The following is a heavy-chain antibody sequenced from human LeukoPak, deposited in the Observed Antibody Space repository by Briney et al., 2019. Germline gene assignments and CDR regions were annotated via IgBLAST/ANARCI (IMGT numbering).Heavy chain of an antibody. CDR3: ATDVPGGSYPLDY. J-gene: IGHJ4*02. CDR2: IKSKVDGGTT. V-gene: IGHV3-15*01. CDR1: GFTFSGAW. D-gene: IGHD1-26*01. Sequence: GGSLRLSCAASGFTFSGAWMAYIRQAPGKGLEGIAHIKSKVDGGTTDYAAPVKGRFTISRDDSRNMLSLEMNSLKTEDTAVYYCATDVPGGSYPLDYWGQGTPVTVSS.